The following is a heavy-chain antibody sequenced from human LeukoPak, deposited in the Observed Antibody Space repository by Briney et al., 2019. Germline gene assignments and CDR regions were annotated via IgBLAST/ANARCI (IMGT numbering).Heavy chain of an antibody. J-gene: IGHJ3*02. CDR3: AKASSGSFDAFDI. D-gene: IGHD1-26*01. CDR1: GFTFDDYA. V-gene: IGHV3-9*01. Sequence: SGGSLRLSCAASGFTFDDYALHWVRQAPGKGLEWVSGISWSSGWRGYADSVKGRFTISRDNAKNSLYLQMNSLRAEDTALYYCAKASSGSFDAFDIWGQGTMVTVSS. CDR2: ISWSSGWR.